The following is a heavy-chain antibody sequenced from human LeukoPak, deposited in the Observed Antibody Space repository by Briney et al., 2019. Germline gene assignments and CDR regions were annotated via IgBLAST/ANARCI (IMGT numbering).Heavy chain of an antibody. D-gene: IGHD6-6*01. J-gene: IGHJ4*02. Sequence: TGGSLRLSRAASGFTFSSYSMNWVRQAPGKGLEWVSSISSSSSYIYYADSVKGRFTISRDNAKNSLYLQMNSLRAEDTAVYYCARDMRGIAARPFLDYWGQGTLVTVSS. CDR3: ARDMRGIAARPFLDY. V-gene: IGHV3-21*01. CDR2: ISSSSSYI. CDR1: GFTFSSYS.